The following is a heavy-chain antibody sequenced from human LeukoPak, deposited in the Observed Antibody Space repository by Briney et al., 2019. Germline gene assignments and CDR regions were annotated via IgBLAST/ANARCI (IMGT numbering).Heavy chain of an antibody. D-gene: IGHD2/OR15-2a*01. CDR3: ARHPSYFQGFQSSRENWFDP. V-gene: IGHV5-51*01. J-gene: IGHJ5*02. CDR2: VFSGGCET. Sequence: GESLQISCKGSGYNFTNFWLGWVRQMPGKGRVWMGIVFSGGCETRYSPSFQGLVTISVDKSINTLHLQWNTLRPADTALYYCARHPSYFQGFQSSRENWFDPWGKGTLVSVSS. CDR1: GYNFTNFW.